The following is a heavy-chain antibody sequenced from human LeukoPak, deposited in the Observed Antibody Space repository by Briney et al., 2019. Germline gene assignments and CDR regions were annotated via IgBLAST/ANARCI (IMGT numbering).Heavy chain of an antibody. CDR1: GGSIRSYY. V-gene: IGHV4-4*07. Sequence: SETLSLTCSVSGGSIRSYYWSWIRQPAGKGLEWIGRIYTSGSTNYNPSLKSRVTISVDTSKNQFSLKLSSVTAADTAVYYCARDWGYSSGWYSAFDIWGQGTMVTVPS. J-gene: IGHJ3*02. CDR2: IYTSGST. CDR3: ARDWGYSSGWYSAFDI. D-gene: IGHD6-19*01.